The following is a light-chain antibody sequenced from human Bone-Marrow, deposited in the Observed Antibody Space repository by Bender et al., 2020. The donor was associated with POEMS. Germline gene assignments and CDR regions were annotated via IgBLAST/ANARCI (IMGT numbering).Light chain of an antibody. CDR1: SSDVGSYKY. J-gene: IGLJ1*01. CDR3: SSYTSSTSYV. CDR2: EVN. Sequence: QSALTQPPSASGSPGQSVTISCTGTSSDVGSYKYVSWYQQHPGKAPKLIIYEVNKRPSGVPDRFSGSKSGNTASLTISGLQADDEADYYCSSYTSSTSYVFGTGTTVTVV. V-gene: IGLV2-8*01.